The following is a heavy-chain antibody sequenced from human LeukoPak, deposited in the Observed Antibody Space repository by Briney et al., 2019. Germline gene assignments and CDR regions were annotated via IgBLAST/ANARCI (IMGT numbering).Heavy chain of an antibody. J-gene: IGHJ5*02. CDR1: GGTFSSYA. CDR3: ARRGYSYGLGPFDP. Sequence: SVKVSCKASGGTFSSYAISWVRQAPGQGLEWIGGIIPIFGTANYAQKFQGRVTITADESTSTAYMELSSLRSEDTAVYYCARRGYSYGLGPFDPWGQGTLVTVSS. CDR2: IIPIFGTA. D-gene: IGHD5-18*01. V-gene: IGHV1-69*13.